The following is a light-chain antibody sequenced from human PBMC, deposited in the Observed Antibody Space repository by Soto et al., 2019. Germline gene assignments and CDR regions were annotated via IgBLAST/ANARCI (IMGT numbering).Light chain of an antibody. Sequence: QSALTQPASVSGSPGQSITISCTGTSSDVGGYNYVSWYQQHPGKAPKLMIYDVSNRPSGVSNRFSGSKSGNTASLTISGLQAEDEADYYCSSYTSSSILFGGGTKLTDL. CDR3: SSYTSSSIL. V-gene: IGLV2-14*01. J-gene: IGLJ2*01. CDR2: DVS. CDR1: SSDVGGYNY.